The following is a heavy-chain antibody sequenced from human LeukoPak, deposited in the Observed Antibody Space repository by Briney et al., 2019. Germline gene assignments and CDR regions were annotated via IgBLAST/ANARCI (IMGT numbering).Heavy chain of an antibody. CDR1: GFNFFDYS. Sequence: GGSLRLSCAASGFNFFDYSMSWVRQAPGKGLEWVAVISYDGSNKYYADSVKGRFTISRDNSKNTLYLQMNSLRAEDTAVYYCASMSGASSFDYWGQGTLVTVSS. V-gene: IGHV3-30-3*01. J-gene: IGHJ4*02. CDR2: ISYDGSNK. D-gene: IGHD1-26*01. CDR3: ASMSGASSFDY.